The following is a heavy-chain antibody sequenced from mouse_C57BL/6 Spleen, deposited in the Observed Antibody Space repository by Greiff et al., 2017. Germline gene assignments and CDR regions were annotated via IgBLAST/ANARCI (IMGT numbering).Heavy chain of an antibody. CDR2: IDPETGGT. Sequence: LVESGAELVRPGASVTLSCKASGYTFTDYEMHWVKQTPVHGLEWIGAIDPETGGTAYNQKFKGKAILTADKSSSTAYMELRSLTSEDSAVYYCTRSLYDGYYVGFAYWGQGTLVTVSA. V-gene: IGHV1-15*01. D-gene: IGHD2-3*01. J-gene: IGHJ3*01. CDR1: GYTFTDYE. CDR3: TRSLYDGYYVGFAY.